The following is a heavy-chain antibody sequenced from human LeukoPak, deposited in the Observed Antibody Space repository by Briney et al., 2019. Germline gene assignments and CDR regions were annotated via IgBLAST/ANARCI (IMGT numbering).Heavy chain of an antibody. D-gene: IGHD3-10*01. CDR3: ARVGRRLWFGELGGDY. CDR2: IYHSGST. CDR1: GYSISSGYY. Sequence: SETLSLTCTVSGYSISSGYYWGWIRQPPGKGLEWIGSIYHSGSTYYNPSLKSRVTISVDTSKNQFSLKLSSVTAADTAVYYCARVGRRLWFGELGGDYWGQGTLVPSPQ. J-gene: IGHJ4*02. V-gene: IGHV4-38-2*02.